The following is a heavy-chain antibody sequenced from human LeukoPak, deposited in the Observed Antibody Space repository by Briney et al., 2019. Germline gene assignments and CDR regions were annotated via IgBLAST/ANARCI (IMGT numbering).Heavy chain of an antibody. D-gene: IGHD6-19*01. J-gene: IGHJ4*02. CDR1: EFTFSNYS. CDR2: ISSSSKYI. V-gene: IGHV3-21*01. CDR3: AREHSSGWSFPYYFDY. Sequence: PGGSLRLSCVGSEFTFSNYSMIWVRQAPGKGLEWVSSISSSSKYIYYGDSVKGRFTISRDNAKNSLYLQMNSLRAEDTAVYYCAREHSSGWSFPYYFDYWGQGTLVTVSS.